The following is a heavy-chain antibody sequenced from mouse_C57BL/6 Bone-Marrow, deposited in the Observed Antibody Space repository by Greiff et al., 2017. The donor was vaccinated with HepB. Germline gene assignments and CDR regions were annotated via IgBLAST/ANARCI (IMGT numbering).Heavy chain of an antibody. V-gene: IGHV1-69*01. D-gene: IGHD1-1*01. CDR2: IDPSDSYT. Sequence: VQLQQSGAELVMPGASVKLSCKASGYTFTSYWMHWVKQRPGQGLEWIGEIDPSDSYTNYNQKFKGKSTLTVDKSSSTAYMQLSSLTSEDSAVYYCARGITTVVAPYAMDYWGQGTSVTVSS. CDR1: GYTFTSYW. CDR3: ARGITTVVAPYAMDY. J-gene: IGHJ4*01.